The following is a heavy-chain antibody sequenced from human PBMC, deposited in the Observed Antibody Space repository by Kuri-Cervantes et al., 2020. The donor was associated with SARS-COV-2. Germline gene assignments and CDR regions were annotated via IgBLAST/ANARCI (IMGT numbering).Heavy chain of an antibody. CDR1: GFTFDDYG. V-gene: IGHV3-20*04. CDR2: INWNGGST. D-gene: IGHD2-2*01. J-gene: IGHJ4*02. CDR3: AKAGKKEGYCSSTSCYLDSDY. Sequence: GESLKISCAAFGFTFDDYGMSWVRQAPGKGLEWVSGINWNGGSTGYADSVKGRFTISRDNSKNTLYLQMNSLRAEDTAVYYCAKAGKKEGYCSSTSCYLDSDYWGQGTLVTVSS.